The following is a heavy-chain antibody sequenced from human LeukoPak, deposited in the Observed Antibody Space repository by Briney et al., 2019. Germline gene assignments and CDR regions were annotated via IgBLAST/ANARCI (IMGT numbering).Heavy chain of an antibody. CDR1: GGSISSGGYS. CDR3: ARGRITMIVVVHYWYFDL. CDR2: IYHSGST. J-gene: IGHJ2*01. D-gene: IGHD3-22*01. Sequence: PSQTLSLTCAVSGGSISSGGYSWSWIRQPPGKGLEWIGYIYHSGSTYYNPSLKSRVTISVDRPKNQFSLKLSSVTAADTAVYYCARGRITMIVVVHYWYFDLWGRGTLVTVSS. V-gene: IGHV4-30-2*01.